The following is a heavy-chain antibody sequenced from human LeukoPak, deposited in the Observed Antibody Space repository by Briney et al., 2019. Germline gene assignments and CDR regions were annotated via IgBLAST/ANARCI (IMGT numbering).Heavy chain of an antibody. CDR2: INPNSGGT. V-gene: IGHV1-2*02. J-gene: IGHJ3*02. Sequence: VKVSCKASGXTFTGYYMHWVRQAPGQGLEWMGWINPNSGGTNYAQKFQGRVTMTRDTSISTAYMELSRLRSDDTAVYYCARGVLLWFGESAAAFDIWGQGTMVTVSS. CDR1: GXTFTGYY. D-gene: IGHD3-10*01. CDR3: ARGVLLWFGESAAAFDI.